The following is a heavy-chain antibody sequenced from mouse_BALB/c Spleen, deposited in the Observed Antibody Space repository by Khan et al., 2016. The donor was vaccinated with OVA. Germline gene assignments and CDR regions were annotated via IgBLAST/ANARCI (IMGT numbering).Heavy chain of an antibody. CDR3: ARSGTTVVAYWYFDV. CDR2: IHYSGST. CDR1: GYSITSGYS. D-gene: IGHD1-1*01. Sequence: VQLKESGPDLVKPSQSLSLTCTVTGYSITSGYSWHWIRQFPGNKLEWMGYIHYSGSTNYNPSLKSRISITRDTSKNQFILQLNSVTTEDTVTYYCARSGTTVVAYWYFDVWGAGTAVTVSS. J-gene: IGHJ1*01. V-gene: IGHV3-1*02.